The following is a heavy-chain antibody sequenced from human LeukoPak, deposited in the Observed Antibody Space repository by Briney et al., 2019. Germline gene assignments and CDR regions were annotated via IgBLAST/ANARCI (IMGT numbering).Heavy chain of an antibody. Sequence: SETLSLTCTVSRGSTNKYYWGWIRQPPGKGLEWIGYIYYTGSTNYNPSLKSRVTISVDKSKNQFSLKLSSVTAADTAVYYCARGGETLFDYWGQGTLVTVSS. CDR3: ARGGETLFDY. CDR1: RGSTNKYY. D-gene: IGHD3-10*01. V-gene: IGHV4-59*12. CDR2: IYYTGST. J-gene: IGHJ4*02.